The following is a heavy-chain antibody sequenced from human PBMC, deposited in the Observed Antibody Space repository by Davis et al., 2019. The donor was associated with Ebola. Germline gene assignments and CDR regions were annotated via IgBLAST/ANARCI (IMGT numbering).Heavy chain of an antibody. J-gene: IGHJ5*02. CDR2: IIPILGIA. CDR1: GGTFSSYA. CDR3: ARDRTGDLGEFLDT. Sequence: SVKVSCKASGGTFSSYAISWVRQAPGQGLEWMGRIIPILGIANYAQKFQGRVTITADKSTTTVYMDVNSLKSEDTAVYYCARDRTGDLGEFLDTWGQGTLVSVSS. V-gene: IGHV1-69*04. D-gene: IGHD3-16*01.